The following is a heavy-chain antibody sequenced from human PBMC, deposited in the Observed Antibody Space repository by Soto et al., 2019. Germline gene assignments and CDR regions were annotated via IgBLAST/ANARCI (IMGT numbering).Heavy chain of an antibody. Sequence: QVQLVQSGAEVRKPGSSVKVSCKASGGTFSNHTISWVRQAPGQGLEWMGRIIPILNIANYAQKFEGRVTITADKSTSTPYRELGSLRSENTAVYYWARGAERGTVPNAFYYHRAVGGKGPTVPVPS. V-gene: IGHV1-69*02. CDR1: GGTFSNHT. J-gene: IGHJ6*03. CDR2: IIPILNIA. D-gene: IGHD4-17*01. CDR3: ARGAERGTVPNAFYYHRAV.